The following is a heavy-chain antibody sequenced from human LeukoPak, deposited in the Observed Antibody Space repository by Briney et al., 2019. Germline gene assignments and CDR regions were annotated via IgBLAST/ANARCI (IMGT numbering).Heavy chain of an antibody. CDR1: GFTVSNNN. CDR2: ISSGGST. CDR3: AKVLGIAAAAGFFDY. J-gene: IGHJ4*02. V-gene: IGHV3-66*01. Sequence: PEGSLRLSCAASGFTVSNNNMNWVRQAPGKGLEWVSVISSGGSTYYADSVKGRFTISRDNSKNTLYLQMNSLRAEDTAVYYCAKVLGIAAAAGFFDYWGQGTLVTVSS. D-gene: IGHD6-13*01.